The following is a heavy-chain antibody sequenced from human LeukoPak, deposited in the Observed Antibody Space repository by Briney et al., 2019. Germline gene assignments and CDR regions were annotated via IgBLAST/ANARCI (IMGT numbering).Heavy chain of an antibody. CDR2: IYYSGST. V-gene: IGHV4-39*07. CDR3: ARVGLYYVLDWFDP. D-gene: IGHD3-10*02. J-gene: IGHJ5*02. Sequence: PSQTLSLTCTVSGGSISSSSYYWGWIRQPPGKGLEWIGSIYYSGSTYYNPSLKSRVTISVDTSKNQFSLKLSSVTAADTAVYYCARVGLYYVLDWFDPWGQGTLVTVSS. CDR1: GGSISSSSYY.